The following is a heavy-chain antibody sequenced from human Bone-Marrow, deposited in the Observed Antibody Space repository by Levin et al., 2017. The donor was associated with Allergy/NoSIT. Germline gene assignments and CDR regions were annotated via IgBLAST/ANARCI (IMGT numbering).Heavy chain of an antibody. Sequence: GGSLRLSCSASGFIFGTYAMSWVRQAPGKGLEWISSMTGTGGTIYYADSVKGRFTISRDNSKSTLYLQMNALGAEDTARYYCAKRQYSIATHPFDFWGQGTQVTVSS. V-gene: IGHV3-23*01. CDR2: MTGTGGTI. CDR1: GFIFGTYA. CDR3: AKRQYSIATHPFDF. D-gene: IGHD6-6*01. J-gene: IGHJ4*02.